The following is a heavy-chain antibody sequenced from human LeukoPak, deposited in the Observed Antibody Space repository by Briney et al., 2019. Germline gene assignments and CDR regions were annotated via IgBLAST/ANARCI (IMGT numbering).Heavy chain of an antibody. V-gene: IGHV5-51*01. CDR2: IYPGDSDT. CDR1: GYSFTNYW. J-gene: IGHJ4*02. Sequence: GESLQISCKCSGYSFTNYWVAWVRQLPGKGLEWMGIIYPGDSDTRYSPSFQGQVTISADTSVSTAYLQWSSLKASDTAMYYCARRGFGVLTFDYWGQGTLVTVSS. CDR3: ARRGFGVLTFDY. D-gene: IGHD3-3*01.